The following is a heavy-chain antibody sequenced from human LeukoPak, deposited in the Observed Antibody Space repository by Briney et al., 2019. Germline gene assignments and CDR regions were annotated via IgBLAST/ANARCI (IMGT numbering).Heavy chain of an antibody. J-gene: IGHJ6*03. Sequence: SVKVSCKASGGTFISYAISWVRQAPGQGLEWMGGIISIFGTANYAQKFQGRVTITADESTSTAYMELSSLRSEDTAVYYCAKTIVVVPAASPYYYYMDVWGKGTTVTVSS. D-gene: IGHD2-2*01. CDR2: IISIFGTA. V-gene: IGHV1-69*13. CDR1: GGTFISYA. CDR3: AKTIVVVPAASPYYYYMDV.